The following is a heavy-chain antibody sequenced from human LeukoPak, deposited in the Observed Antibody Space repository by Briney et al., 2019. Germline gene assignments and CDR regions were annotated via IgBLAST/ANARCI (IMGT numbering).Heavy chain of an antibody. J-gene: IGHJ5*02. CDR2: IYYSGST. V-gene: IGHV4-59*01. CDR3: ARERVRGVSFGNYDP. CDR1: GGSISSYY. D-gene: IGHD3-10*01. Sequence: PSETLSLTCTVSGGSISSYYWSWIRQPPGKGLEWIGYIYYSGSTNYNPPLKSRVTISVDTSKNQFSLKLSSVTAADTAVYYCARERVRGVSFGNYDPWGQGTLVTVSS.